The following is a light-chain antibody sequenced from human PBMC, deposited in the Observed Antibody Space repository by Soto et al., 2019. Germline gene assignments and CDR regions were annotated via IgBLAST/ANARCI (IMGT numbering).Light chain of an antibody. Sequence: QSVLTQPPSVSGAPGQRVTISCTGSSSNIGAGYDAHWYQQFPGTAPKLLIFGNSDRPSGVPDRFSGSKSGTSASLAITGLQAEDEADDFGQSYDGSRRTYVLGTGSKVTGL. CDR1: SSNIGAGYD. J-gene: IGLJ1*01. CDR3: QSYDGSRRTYV. V-gene: IGLV1-40*01. CDR2: GNS.